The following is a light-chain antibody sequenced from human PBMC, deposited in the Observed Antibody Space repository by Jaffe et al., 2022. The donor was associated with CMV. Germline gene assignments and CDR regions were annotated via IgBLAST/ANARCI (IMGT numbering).Light chain of an antibody. Sequence: QSALTQPASVSGSPGQSITISCTGTSNDVGSYNLVSWYQQHPSQVPKLLIFEVVNRPSGVSGRFSGSKSGNTASLTISGLQAEDEADYYCCSYAGSNIPVIFGGGTKLTVL. CDR3: CSYAGSNIPVI. CDR1: SNDVGSYNL. V-gene: IGLV2-23*02. J-gene: IGLJ2*01. CDR2: EVV.